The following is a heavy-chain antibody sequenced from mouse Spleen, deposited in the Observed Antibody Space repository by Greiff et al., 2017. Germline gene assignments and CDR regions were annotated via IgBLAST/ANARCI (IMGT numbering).Heavy chain of an antibody. CDR2: ITPNIGDT. V-gene: IGHV1-26*01. CDR1: GFTFTDYY. Sequence: VQLQQSGPELVKPGASVKISCKASGFTFTDYYMNWVKQSHGKSLEWIGDITPNIGDTNYNQKFKGKAALTVDKSSSTAYMELHSLTSEDSAVYYCTRYGLSLPFDFWGQGTTLTVSS. J-gene: IGHJ2*01. CDR3: TRYGLSLPFDF. D-gene: IGHD1-1*01.